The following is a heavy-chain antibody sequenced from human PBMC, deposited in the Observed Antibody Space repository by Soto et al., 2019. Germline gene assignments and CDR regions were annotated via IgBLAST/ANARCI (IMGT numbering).Heavy chain of an antibody. CDR2: ISGSGGST. CDR3: AKPLRYSYGPSYDAFDI. J-gene: IGHJ3*02. V-gene: IGHV3-23*01. CDR1: GFTFSRYA. D-gene: IGHD5-18*01. Sequence: GGSRRRSWAASGFTFSRYAMSGVRQAPGKGLEWVSAISGSGGSTYYADSVKGRFTISRDNSKNTLYLQMNSLRAEDTAVYYCAKPLRYSYGPSYDAFDIWGQGTMVTVSS.